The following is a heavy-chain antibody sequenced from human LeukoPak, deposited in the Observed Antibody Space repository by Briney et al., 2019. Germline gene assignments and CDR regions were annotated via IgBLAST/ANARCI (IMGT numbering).Heavy chain of an antibody. CDR3: ARLRCSGGSCYIFGY. Sequence: PSETLSLTCTVSGGSISSSSYYWGWIRQPPGKGLEWIGSIYYSGSTYYDPSLKSRVTISVDTSKNQFSLKLSSVTAADTAVYYCARLRCSGGSCYIFGYWGQGTLVTVSS. CDR2: IYYSGST. D-gene: IGHD2-15*01. CDR1: GGSISSSSYY. J-gene: IGHJ4*02. V-gene: IGHV4-39*01.